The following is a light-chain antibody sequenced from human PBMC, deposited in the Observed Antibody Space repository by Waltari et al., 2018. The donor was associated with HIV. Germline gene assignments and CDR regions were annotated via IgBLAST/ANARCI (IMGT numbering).Light chain of an antibody. CDR1: SSNIGSKA. CDR3: AAWDDSLNGYV. CDR2: YDD. J-gene: IGLJ1*01. V-gene: IGLV1-36*01. Sequence: QSVLTQPPSVSEAPRQRVTISCSGSSSNIGSKAVNWYQQVPGKAPKLLIYYDDLLSSGISDRFSGSKSGTSASLAIRGLQSEDEADYYCAAWDDSLNGYVFGSGTTVTVL.